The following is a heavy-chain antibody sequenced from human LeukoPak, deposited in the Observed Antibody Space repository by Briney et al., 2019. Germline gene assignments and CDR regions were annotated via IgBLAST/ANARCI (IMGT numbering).Heavy chain of an antibody. V-gene: IGHV3-7*01. CDR3: ARADLEWYLDL. CDR1: GFIFSTYW. Sequence: GGSLRLSCTASGFIFSTYWMSWVRQAPGMGLEWVGKIRQDGGQIFYVDSVKGRFTISRDNAKNSLYLQLNNLRAEDTAVYYCARADLEWYLDLWGRGTLATVSS. J-gene: IGHJ2*01. CDR2: IRQDGGQI.